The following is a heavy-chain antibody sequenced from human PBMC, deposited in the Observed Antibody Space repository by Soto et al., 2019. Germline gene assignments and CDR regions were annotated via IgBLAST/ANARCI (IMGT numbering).Heavy chain of an antibody. J-gene: IGHJ4*02. CDR2: ISAHNGNT. V-gene: IGHV1-18*01. CDR1: GYAFTTYG. D-gene: IGHD1-1*01. Sequence: QVHLVQSGAEVKKPGASVKVSCQASGYAFTTYGITWVRQAPGQGREWMGWISAHNGNTNYAQKLQGRVTVTRETSTSTAYMELRSLRSDDTAVYYCARGRYGDYWGQGALVTVSS. CDR3: ARGRYGDY.